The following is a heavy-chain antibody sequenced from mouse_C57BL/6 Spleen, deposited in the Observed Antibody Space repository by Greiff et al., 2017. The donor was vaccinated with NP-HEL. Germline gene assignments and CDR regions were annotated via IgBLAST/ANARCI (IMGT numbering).Heavy chain of an antibody. Sequence: QVQLQQSGAELVRPGTSVKVSCKASGYAFTNYLIEWVKQRPGQGLEWIGVINPGSGGTNYNEKFKGKATLTADKSSSTAYMQLSSLTSEDSAVYFCARRGYDYDVGYAMDYWGQGTSVTVSS. CDR1: GYAFTNYL. D-gene: IGHD2-4*01. V-gene: IGHV1-54*01. CDR2: INPGSGGT. J-gene: IGHJ4*01. CDR3: ARRGYDYDVGYAMDY.